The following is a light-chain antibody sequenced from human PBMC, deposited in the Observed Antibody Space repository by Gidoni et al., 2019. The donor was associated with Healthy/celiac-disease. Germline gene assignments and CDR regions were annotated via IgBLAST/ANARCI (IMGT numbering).Light chain of an antibody. CDR1: SSEVGSYNL. J-gene: IGLJ2*01. CDR3: CSYAGSSTLV. V-gene: IGLV2-23*01. CDR2: EGR. Sequence: QSALTQPASVSGSPGQSITLSCTGTSSEVGSYNLVSWYQQHPGKAPKLMIYEGRKRPSGVSNRFSGSKSGNTASLTISGLQAEDEADYYCCSYAGSSTLVFGGGTKLTVL.